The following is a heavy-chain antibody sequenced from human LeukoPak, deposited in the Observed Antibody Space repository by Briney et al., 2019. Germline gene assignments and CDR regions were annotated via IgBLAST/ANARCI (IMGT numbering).Heavy chain of an antibody. J-gene: IGHJ4*02. CDR3: ARANSGWYKYFDY. D-gene: IGHD6-19*01. CDR1: GFTFSSFA. Sequence: GGSLRLSCAASGFTFSSFAMHWVRQAPGKGLEWVAVISYDGSNIYYADSVKGRYTISRDNSKNTLYLQMSSLRAEDTAVYYCARANSGWYKYFDYWGQGTLVTVSS. V-gene: IGHV3-30*15. CDR2: ISYDGSNI.